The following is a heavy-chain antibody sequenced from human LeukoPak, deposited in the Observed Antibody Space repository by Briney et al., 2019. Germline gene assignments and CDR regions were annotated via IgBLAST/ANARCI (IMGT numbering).Heavy chain of an antibody. Sequence: SETLSLTCAVYGGSFSGYYWSWIRQPPGKRLEWIGEINHSGSTNYNPSLKSRDTISVDTSNNQFSLKLSSVTAADTAVYYCARDRRGYYDSSGYYNDAFDVWGQGTMVTVSS. J-gene: IGHJ3*01. CDR2: INHSGST. V-gene: IGHV4-34*01. D-gene: IGHD3-22*01. CDR1: GGSFSGYY. CDR3: ARDRRGYYDSSGYYNDAFDV.